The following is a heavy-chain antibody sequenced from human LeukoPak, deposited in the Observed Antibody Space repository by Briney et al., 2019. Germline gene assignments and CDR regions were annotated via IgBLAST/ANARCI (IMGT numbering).Heavy chain of an antibody. Sequence: SGTLSLTCAVSGGSISSNNWWGWVRQPPGKGLEWIGEINHSGSTNYNPSLKSRVTISVDTSKNQFSLKLSSVTAADTAVYYCARIGYDSSGFMAFDIWGQGTMVTVSS. J-gene: IGHJ3*02. V-gene: IGHV4-4*02. CDR3: ARIGYDSSGFMAFDI. CDR2: INHSGST. CDR1: GGSISSNNW. D-gene: IGHD3-22*01.